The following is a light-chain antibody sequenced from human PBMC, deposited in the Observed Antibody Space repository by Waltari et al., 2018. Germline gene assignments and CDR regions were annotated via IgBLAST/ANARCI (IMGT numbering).Light chain of an antibody. CDR1: QSVSRA. CDR2: GAS. V-gene: IGKV3-20*01. CDR3: QHYVRLPAT. Sequence: ELVLTQSPGILSLSPGERATLCCRASQSVSRALAWYQQKPGQAPRLLIYGASNRATGIPDRFSGGGSGTDFSLTIRRLEPEDVAVYYCQHYVRLPATFDQGTKVEIK. J-gene: IGKJ1*01.